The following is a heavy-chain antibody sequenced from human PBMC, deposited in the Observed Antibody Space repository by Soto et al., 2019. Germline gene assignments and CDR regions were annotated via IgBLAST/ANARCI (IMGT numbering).Heavy chain of an antibody. CDR3: ARGRDCGGDCPNWFDP. J-gene: IGHJ5*02. CDR1: GFTVSSNY. V-gene: IGHV3-53*04. Sequence: EVQLVESGGGLVQPGGSLRLSCAASGFTVSSNYRSWVRQAPGKGLEWGSVIYSGGSTYYADSVKGRFTISRHNSKNTLYLQMNSRRAEDTAVYYCARGRDCGGDCPNWFDPWGQGTLVTVSS. CDR2: IYSGGST. D-gene: IGHD2-21*02.